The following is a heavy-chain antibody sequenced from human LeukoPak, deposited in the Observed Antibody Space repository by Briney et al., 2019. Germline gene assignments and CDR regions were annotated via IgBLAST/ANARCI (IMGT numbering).Heavy chain of an antibody. Sequence: GGSLRLSCVGSGFTFRSHAMSWVRQAPEKGLEFVSGIYENGGTTYYADSVKGRFSISRDNSQNTLYLQMDSLRGEDTAVYYCAKDFRIGYSAHFDYWGQGALVTVSS. CDR1: GFTFRSHA. CDR3: AKDFRIGYSAHFDY. CDR2: IYENGGTT. D-gene: IGHD2-21*01. J-gene: IGHJ4*02. V-gene: IGHV3-23*01.